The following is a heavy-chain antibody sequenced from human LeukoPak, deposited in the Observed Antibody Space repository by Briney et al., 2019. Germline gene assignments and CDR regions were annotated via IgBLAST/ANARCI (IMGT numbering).Heavy chain of an antibody. D-gene: IGHD3-22*01. CDR1: GYSISSNYY. CDR3: ARLSTMIVVVITMQFDY. CDR2: FYHSGNT. Sequence: SETLSLTCAVSGYSISSNYYWGWIRQPPGKGLEWIGCFYHSGNTYYNPSLKSRVTISVDTSKNQFSLKLSSVTAADTAVYYCARLSTMIVVVITMQFDYWGQGTLVTVSS. V-gene: IGHV4-38-2*01. J-gene: IGHJ4*02.